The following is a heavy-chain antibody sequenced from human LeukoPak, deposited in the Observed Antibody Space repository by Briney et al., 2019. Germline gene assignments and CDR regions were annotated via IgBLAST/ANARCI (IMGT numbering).Heavy chain of an antibody. D-gene: IGHD5-18*01. Sequence: PGGSLRLSCAASGFTFTAYTINWVRQAPGKGLEWVSSISSTSYIYYSDSVKGRFIISRDNAKNSVYLQMNSRRAEDTAVYYCARDTAMVKFDPWGQGTLVTVSS. CDR2: ISSTSYI. J-gene: IGHJ5*02. CDR1: GFTFTAYT. CDR3: ARDTAMVKFDP. V-gene: IGHV3-21*01.